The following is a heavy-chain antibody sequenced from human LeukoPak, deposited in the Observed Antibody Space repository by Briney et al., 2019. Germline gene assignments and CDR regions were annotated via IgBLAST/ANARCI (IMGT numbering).Heavy chain of an antibody. CDR2: IYYSGST. J-gene: IGHJ4*02. CDR3: ARGGAHYIVGATTIADY. D-gene: IGHD1-26*01. V-gene: IGHV4-59*01. Sequence: SETLSLTCTVSGGSISSYYWSWIRQPPGKGLEWIGYIYYSGSTNYNPSFKSRVTISVDTSKNQFSLKLSSVTAADTAVYYCARGGAHYIVGATTIADYWGQGTLVTVSS. CDR1: GGSISSYY.